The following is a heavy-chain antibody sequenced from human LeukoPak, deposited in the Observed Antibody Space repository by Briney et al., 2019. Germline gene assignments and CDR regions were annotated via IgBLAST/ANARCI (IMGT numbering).Heavy chain of an antibody. CDR3: AKGPWLAYPYYFDY. CDR1: GFTFSSYE. J-gene: IGHJ4*02. D-gene: IGHD6-19*01. V-gene: IGHV3-48*03. Sequence: GGSLRLSCAASGFTFSSYEMNWVRQAPGKVLEWVSYISSSGSTIYYADSVKGRFTISRDNSKNTLYLQMNSLRAEDTAVYYCAKGPWLAYPYYFDYWGQGTLVTVSS. CDR2: ISSSGSTI.